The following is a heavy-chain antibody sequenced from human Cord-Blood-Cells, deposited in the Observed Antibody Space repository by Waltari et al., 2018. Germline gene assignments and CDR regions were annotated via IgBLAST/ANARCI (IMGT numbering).Heavy chain of an antibody. J-gene: IGHJ3*02. D-gene: IGHD6-13*01. CDR2: ISSSGRTI. CDR1: GFTFSSYE. Sequence: EVQLVESGGGLVQPGGSLRLSCAASGFTFSSYEMNWFRQAPGKGLGWVSYISSSGRTIYYADSVKGRFTISRDNAKNSLYLQMNSLRAEDTAVYYCAREVGSSWSHDAFDIWGQGTMVTVSS. V-gene: IGHV3-48*03. CDR3: AREVGSSWSHDAFDI.